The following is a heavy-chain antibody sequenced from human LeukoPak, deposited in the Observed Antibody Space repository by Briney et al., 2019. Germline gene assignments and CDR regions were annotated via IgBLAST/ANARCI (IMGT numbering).Heavy chain of an antibody. D-gene: IGHD3-10*01. V-gene: IGHV4-39*07. CDR3: ARDYGSGSLPRGFFDY. Sequence: SETLSLTCTVSGGSIISSSYYWGCIRQPPGKGLEWIGSLYYSGSTYYNPPLKSRVTISVDTSKNQFSLKLSSVTAADTAVYYCARDYGSGSLPRGFFDYWGQGTLVTVSS. CDR2: LYYSGST. J-gene: IGHJ4*02. CDR1: GGSIISSSYY.